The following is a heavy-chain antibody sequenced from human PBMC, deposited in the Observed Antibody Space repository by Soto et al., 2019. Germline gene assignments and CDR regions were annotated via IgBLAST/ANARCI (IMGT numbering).Heavy chain of an antibody. J-gene: IGHJ4*02. CDR3: AKVSTYYDFWSGPSQYYFDY. Sequence: PGGSLRLSCAASGFTFSSYAMSWVRQAPGKGLEWVSAISGSGGSTYYADSVKGRFTISRDNSKNTLYLQMNSLRAEDTAVYYCAKVSTYYDFWSGPSQYYFDYWGQGTLVTVSS. V-gene: IGHV3-23*01. CDR2: ISGSGGST. D-gene: IGHD3-3*01. CDR1: GFTFSSYA.